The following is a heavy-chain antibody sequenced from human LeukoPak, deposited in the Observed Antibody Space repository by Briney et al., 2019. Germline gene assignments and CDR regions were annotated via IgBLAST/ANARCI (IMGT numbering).Heavy chain of an antibody. CDR2: IWYDGGNK. V-gene: IGHV3-33*01. J-gene: IGHJ4*02. CDR1: RFTFSSYG. Sequence: GGSLRLSCAASRFTFSSYGMHWVRQAPGKGLEWVAVIWYDGGNKYYADSVKGRFTISRDNSKNTLYLQMNSLRAEDTAVYYCARDRSGVGATLYWGQGTLVTVSS. D-gene: IGHD1-26*01. CDR3: ARDRSGVGATLY.